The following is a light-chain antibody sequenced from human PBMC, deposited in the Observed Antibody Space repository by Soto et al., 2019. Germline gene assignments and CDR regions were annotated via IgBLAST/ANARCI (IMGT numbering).Light chain of an antibody. Sequence: ERVMTQSPAALSVSPGERATLSCRASQSVSANLAWYQQKPGQAPRLLIYGASTRATGIPARFSGSGSGTEFTLTISGLQSEDFAVYYCQQCNNWPLTFRPGTKVDIK. CDR1: QSVSAN. CDR2: GAS. J-gene: IGKJ3*01. CDR3: QQCNNWPLT. V-gene: IGKV3-15*01.